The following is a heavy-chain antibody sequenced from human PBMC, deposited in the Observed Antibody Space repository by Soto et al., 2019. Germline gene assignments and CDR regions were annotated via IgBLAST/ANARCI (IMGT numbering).Heavy chain of an antibody. V-gene: IGHV1-18*01. J-gene: IGHJ6*02. CDR1: GYTFTSYG. CDR3: ARLGWSSSWSPYYYYGMDV. D-gene: IGHD6-13*01. CDR2: ISAYNGNT. Sequence: ASVKVSCKASGYTFTSYGISWVRQAPGQGLEWMGWISAYNGNTNYAQKLQGRVTMTTDTSTSTAYMELRSLRSDDTAVYYCARLGWSSSWSPYYYYGMDVWGQGTTVTVSS.